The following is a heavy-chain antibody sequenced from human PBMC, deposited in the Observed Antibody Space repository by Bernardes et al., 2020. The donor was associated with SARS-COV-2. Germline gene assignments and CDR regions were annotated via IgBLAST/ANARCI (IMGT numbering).Heavy chain of an antibody. CDR3: ARFTWTTASDVDY. CDR1: GYTFTSYD. CDR2: IKPDSGNT. D-gene: IGHD1-1*01. V-gene: IGHV1-8*01. J-gene: IGHJ4*02. Sequence: ASVKVSCKASGYTFTSYDINWVRQTTGQGLEWMGWIKPDSGNTGYAQKFQGRVTMTRDTSINTAYMELTSLRSEDTAVYYCARFTWTTASDVDYWGQGTLVTVSS.